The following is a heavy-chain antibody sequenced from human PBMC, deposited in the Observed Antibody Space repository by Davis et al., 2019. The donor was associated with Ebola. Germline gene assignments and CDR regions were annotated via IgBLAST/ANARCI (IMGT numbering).Heavy chain of an antibody. V-gene: IGHV3-30*02. Sequence: PGGSLRLSCAASGFTFSSSGMHWVRQAPGKGLEWVAFIRDDGSSNYYADSVKGRFTISRDNSKNTLYLQMNSLRAEDTAVYYCAKTYTIFGVVLNWYFDLWGRGTLVTVSS. CDR2: IRDDGSSN. CDR3: AKTYTIFGVVLNWYFDL. CDR1: GFTFSSSG. D-gene: IGHD3-3*01. J-gene: IGHJ2*01.